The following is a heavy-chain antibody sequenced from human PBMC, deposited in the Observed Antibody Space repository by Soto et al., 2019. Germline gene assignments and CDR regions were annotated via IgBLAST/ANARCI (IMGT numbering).Heavy chain of an antibody. Sequence: GGSLRLSCTASGFTFGDYAMSWFRQAPGKGLEWVGFIRSKAYGGTTEYAASVKGRFTISRDDSKSIAYLQMNSLKTEDTAVYYCTRDYQRLSYYYYYGMDVWGQGTTVTVSS. CDR2: IRSKAYGGTT. CDR1: GFTFGDYA. V-gene: IGHV3-49*03. J-gene: IGHJ6*02. CDR3: TRDYQRLSYYYYYGMDV. D-gene: IGHD2-2*01.